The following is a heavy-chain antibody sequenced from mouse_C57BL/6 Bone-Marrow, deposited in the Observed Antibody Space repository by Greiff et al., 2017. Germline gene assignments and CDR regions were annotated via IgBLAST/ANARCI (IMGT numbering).Heavy chain of an antibody. Sequence: EVKLEESGGGLVKPGGSLKLSCAASGFTFSSYAMSWVRQTPEKRLEWVATISDGGSYTYYPDNVKGRFTISIDNAKNHLYLQMRHLKSEDTAMYFCAREIVTRYFDVWGTGTTVTVSS. V-gene: IGHV5-4*01. J-gene: IGHJ1*03. CDR1: GFTFSSYA. CDR2: ISDGGSYT. D-gene: IGHD2-5*01. CDR3: AREIVTRYFDV.